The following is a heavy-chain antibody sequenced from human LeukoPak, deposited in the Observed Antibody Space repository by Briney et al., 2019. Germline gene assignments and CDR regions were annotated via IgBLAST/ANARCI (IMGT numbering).Heavy chain of an antibody. J-gene: IGHJ4*02. CDR3: ARDRTVFKYYFDY. V-gene: IGHV3-11*04. CDR2: ISSSGSTI. D-gene: IGHD3-10*01. CDR1: GFTFSDYY. Sequence: GGSLRLSCAASGFTFSDYYMSWIRQAPGKGLEWVSYISSSGSTIYYADSVKGRFTISRDNAKNSLCLQMNSLRAEDTAVYYCARDRTVFKYYFDYWGQGTLVTVSS.